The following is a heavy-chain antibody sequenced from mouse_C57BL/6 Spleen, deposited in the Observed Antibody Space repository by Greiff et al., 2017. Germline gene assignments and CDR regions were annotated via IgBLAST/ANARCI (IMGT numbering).Heavy chain of an antibody. J-gene: IGHJ4*01. V-gene: IGHV1-59*01. Sequence: VQLQQPGAELVRPGTSVKLSCKASGYTFTSYWMHWVKQRPGQGLEWIGVIDPSDSYTNYNQKFKGKATLTVDTSSSTAYMQLSSLTSEDSAVYYCARRRSNYYAMDYWGQGTSVTVSS. CDR1: GYTFTSYW. CDR2: IDPSDSYT. CDR3: ARRRSNYYAMDY. D-gene: IGHD2-5*01.